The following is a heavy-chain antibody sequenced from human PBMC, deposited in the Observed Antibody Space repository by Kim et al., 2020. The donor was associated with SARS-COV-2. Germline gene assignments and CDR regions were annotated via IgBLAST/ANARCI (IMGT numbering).Heavy chain of an antibody. CDR3: ASAITISYYYGMDV. J-gene: IGHJ6*02. Sequence: GGSLRLSCAASGFTFSSYGMHWVRQAPGKGLEWVAVIWYDGSNKYYADSVKGRFTISRDNSKNTLYLQMNSLRAEDTAVYYCASAITISYYYGMDVWGQGTTVTVSS. CDR1: GFTFSSYG. D-gene: IGHD3-3*01. V-gene: IGHV3-33*01. CDR2: IWYDGSNK.